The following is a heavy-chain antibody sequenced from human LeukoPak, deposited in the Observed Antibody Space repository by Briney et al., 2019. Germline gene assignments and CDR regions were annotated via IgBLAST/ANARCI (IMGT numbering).Heavy chain of an antibody. J-gene: IGHJ5*02. V-gene: IGHV3-23*01. D-gene: IGHD3-10*01. Sequence: GAFLRLSWAASVCTFSNYSMSWVREAPWKGREWVLVISGRGGSTYYADSVKGRFTISRDNPKNTLYLQMNSLRAADTAVYYCAKAGGWFGELLQTSADNWFDPWGQGTLVTVSS. CDR1: VCTFSNYS. CDR2: ISGRGGST. CDR3: AKAGGWFGELLQTSADNWFDP.